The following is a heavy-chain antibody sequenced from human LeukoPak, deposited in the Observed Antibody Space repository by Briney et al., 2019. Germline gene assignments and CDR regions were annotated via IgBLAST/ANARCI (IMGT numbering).Heavy chain of an antibody. J-gene: IGHJ4*02. V-gene: IGHV4-59*08. Sequence: SETLSLTCTVPGGSISSYYWSWIRQPPGKGLEWIGYIYYSGSTNYNPSLKSRVTISVDTSKNQFSLKLSSVTAADTAVYYCARRTSDFGDYDRGVSFFDYWGQGTLVTVSS. D-gene: IGHD4-17*01. CDR2: IYYSGST. CDR3: ARRTSDFGDYDRGVSFFDY. CDR1: GGSISSYY.